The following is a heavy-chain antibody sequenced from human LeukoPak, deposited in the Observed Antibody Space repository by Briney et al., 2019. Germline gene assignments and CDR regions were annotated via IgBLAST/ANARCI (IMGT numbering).Heavy chain of an antibody. D-gene: IGHD6-13*01. Sequence: ASVKVSCKASGYTFTNYYMHWVRQAPGQGLEWMGVINPSGGSTIYALKFQGRVTMTRDTSTSTVYMVLRSLRSEDTAVYYCARGSSSWYLLDSWGQGTLVTVSS. CDR3: ARGSSSWYLLDS. CDR2: INPSGGST. V-gene: IGHV1-46*01. J-gene: IGHJ4*02. CDR1: GYTFTNYY.